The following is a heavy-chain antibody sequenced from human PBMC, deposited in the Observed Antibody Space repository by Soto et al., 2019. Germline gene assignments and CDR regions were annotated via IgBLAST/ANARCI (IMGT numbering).Heavy chain of an antibody. CDR1: GGTFSSYA. CDR3: ARPGERGSSSPFDY. Sequence: ASVKVSCKASGGTFSSYAISWVRQAPGQGLEWMGGIIPIFGTANYAQKFQGRVTITADESTSTAYMELSSLRSEDTAVYYCARPGERGSSSPFDYWGQGTLVTVSS. D-gene: IGHD6-6*01. J-gene: IGHJ4*02. CDR2: IIPIFGTA. V-gene: IGHV1-69*13.